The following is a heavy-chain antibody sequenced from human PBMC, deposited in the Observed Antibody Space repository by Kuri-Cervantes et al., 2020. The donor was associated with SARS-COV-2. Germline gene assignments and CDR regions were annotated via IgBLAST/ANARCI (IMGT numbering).Heavy chain of an antibody. CDR2: ITSRSTFI. V-gene: IGHV3-21*01. D-gene: IGHD3-3*01. CDR1: GFTFSRYS. CDR3: ASSHQNTIFGGNWFDP. J-gene: IGHJ5*02. Sequence: GGSLRLSCAASGFTFSRYSMNWVRQAPGKGLEWVSSITSRSTFIHYADAVKGRFTISRDNAKNSLYLQMNSLRAEDTAVYYCASSHQNTIFGGNWFDPWGQGTVVTVSS.